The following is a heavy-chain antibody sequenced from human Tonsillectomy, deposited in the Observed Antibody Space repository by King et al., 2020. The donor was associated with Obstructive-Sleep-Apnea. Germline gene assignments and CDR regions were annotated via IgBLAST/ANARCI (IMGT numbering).Heavy chain of an antibody. CDR3: ARDLGYSYGIDY. J-gene: IGHJ4*02. D-gene: IGHD5-18*01. CDR2: IYYSGST. Sequence: QVQLQESGPGLVKPSETLSLTCTVSGDSISTYYWSWIRQPPGKGLEWIVYIYYSGSTSYNASLKSRVTISVDTSKNQFSLKLRSVTAADTAVYYCARDLGYSYGIDYWGQGTLVTVSS. V-gene: IGHV4-59*01. CDR1: GDSISTYY.